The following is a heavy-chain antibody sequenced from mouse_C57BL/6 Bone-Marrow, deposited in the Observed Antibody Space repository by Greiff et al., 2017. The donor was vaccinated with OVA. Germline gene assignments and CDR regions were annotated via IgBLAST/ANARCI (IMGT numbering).Heavy chain of an antibody. V-gene: IGHV1-59*01. D-gene: IGHD2-4*01. CDR1: GYTFTSYW. J-gene: IGHJ3*01. Sequence: QVQLQQPGAELVRPGTSVKLSCKVSGYTFTSYWMHWVKQRPGQGLEWIGVIDPSDSYTNYNQKFKGKATLTVDTSSSTAYMQLSSLTSEDSAVYYCAVYDYLFAYWGQGTLVTVSA. CDR3: AVYDYLFAY. CDR2: IDPSDSYT.